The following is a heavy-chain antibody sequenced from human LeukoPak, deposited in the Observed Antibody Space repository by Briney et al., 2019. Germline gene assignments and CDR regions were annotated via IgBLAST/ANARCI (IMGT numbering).Heavy chain of an antibody. V-gene: IGHV4-38-2*02. CDR3: ARAPGVYNWFDP. CDR1: GYSISSGYY. Sequence: SETLSLTCTVSGYSISSGYYWGLIRQPPGKGLEWIGSIYHSVSTYYNPSLKSRVTISVDTSKNQLSLKLSSVPAADTAVYYCARAPGVYNWFDPWGQGTLVTVSS. D-gene: IGHD3-10*01. J-gene: IGHJ5*02. CDR2: IYHSVST.